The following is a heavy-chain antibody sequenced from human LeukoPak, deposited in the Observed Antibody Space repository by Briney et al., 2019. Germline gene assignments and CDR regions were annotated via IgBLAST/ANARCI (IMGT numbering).Heavy chain of an antibody. CDR2: ISSSSSYI. CDR3: ARDPLLIAAAGGAEYFQH. J-gene: IGHJ1*01. D-gene: IGHD6-13*01. Sequence: GGSLRLSCAASGFTFSSYSMNWVRQAPGKGLEWVSSISSSSSYIYYADSVKGRFTISRDNAKNSLYLQMNSLRAEDTAVYYCARDPLLIAAAGGAEYFQHWGQGTLVTVSS. CDR1: GFTFSSYS. V-gene: IGHV3-21*01.